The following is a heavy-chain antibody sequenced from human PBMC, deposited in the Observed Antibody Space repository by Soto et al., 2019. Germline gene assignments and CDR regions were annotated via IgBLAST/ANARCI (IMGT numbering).Heavy chain of an antibody. Sequence: QVQLVQSGAELKKPGASVKVSCKASGYTFSNYDMNWVRQATGQGPEWIGWVNPNNGDTGYAQKFQGRVTLTTDISKPTAYMELTSLRSEDTAIYYCAKVSRKGSAIDFDYWGQGTLITVSS. CDR2: VNPNNGDT. J-gene: IGHJ4*02. CDR1: GYTFSNYD. D-gene: IGHD3-10*01. V-gene: IGHV1-8*01. CDR3: AKVSRKGSAIDFDY.